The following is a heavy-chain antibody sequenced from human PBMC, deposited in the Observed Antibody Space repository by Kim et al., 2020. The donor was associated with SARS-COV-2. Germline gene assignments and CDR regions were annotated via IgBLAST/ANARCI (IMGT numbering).Heavy chain of an antibody. CDR3: ARRGTVTTTRLGPIDY. V-gene: IGHV3-21*01. Sequence: GKCRFTISRDNAKNSLYRQMNSLRAEDTAVYYCARRGTVTTTRLGPIDYWGQGTLVTVSS. J-gene: IGHJ4*02. D-gene: IGHD4-17*01.